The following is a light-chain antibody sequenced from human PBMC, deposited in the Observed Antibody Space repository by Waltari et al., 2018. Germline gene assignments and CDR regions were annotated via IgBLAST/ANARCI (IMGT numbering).Light chain of an antibody. J-gene: IGLJ1*01. Sequence: QSALTQPASVSGSPGQSITISCTGTSSDVGGYNYVSWYQQHPGKAPKLMNYEVSNRPSGVSNRFSGSKSGNTASLTISGLQAEDEADYYCSSYTSSSPYVFGTGTKVTVL. CDR1: SSDVGGYNY. V-gene: IGLV2-14*01. CDR3: SSYTSSSPYV. CDR2: EVS.